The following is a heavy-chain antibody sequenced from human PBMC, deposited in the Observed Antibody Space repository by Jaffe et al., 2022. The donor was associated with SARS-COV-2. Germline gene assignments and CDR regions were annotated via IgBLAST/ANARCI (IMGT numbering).Heavy chain of an antibody. CDR1: GFTFKNAW. V-gene: IGHV3-15*01. CDR2: IKSKTVGETI. J-gene: IGHJ4*02. CDR3: ATAHPGIVGATDNFDY. D-gene: IGHD1-26*01. Sequence: EVQLVESGGGLVKPGGSLRLSCAASGFTFKNAWMNWVRQAPGKGLEWVGRIKSKTVGETIDYGAPVKGRFTISRDDSKNTLYLQMNSLEIEDTAVYHCATAHPGIVGATDNFDYWGQGTLVTVSS.